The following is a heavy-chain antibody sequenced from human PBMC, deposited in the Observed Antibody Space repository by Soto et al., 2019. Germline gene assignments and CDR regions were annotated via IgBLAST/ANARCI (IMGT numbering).Heavy chain of an antibody. J-gene: IGHJ6*03. Sequence: QVRLVQSGAEVKKPGASVKVSCKASGYTFTSHGISWVRQAPGQGLEWMGWISAYNGDTNYAQKLQGRVTVTTDTSTSTAYMELRSLRSEDTAVYYCARMVRGSNIEDYHYMDVGGKGTTVTVSS. D-gene: IGHD3-10*01. V-gene: IGHV1-18*01. CDR3: ARMVRGSNIEDYHYMDV. CDR1: GYTFTSHG. CDR2: ISAYNGDT.